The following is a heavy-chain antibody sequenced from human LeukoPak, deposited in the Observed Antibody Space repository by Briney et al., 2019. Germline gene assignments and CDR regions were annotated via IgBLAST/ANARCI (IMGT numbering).Heavy chain of an antibody. CDR1: GYSFTSYW. CDR3: ARPFGDPLSYYDYGMDV. J-gene: IGHJ6*02. V-gene: IGHV5-10-1*01. CDR2: VDPSDSYT. D-gene: IGHD3-10*01. Sequence: GESLKISCKGSGYSFTSYWISWVRQMPGKGLEWKGGVDPSDSYTNYSPSFQGHVTISADKSISTAYLQWSSLKASDTAMYYCARPFGDPLSYYDYGMDVWGQGTTVTVSS.